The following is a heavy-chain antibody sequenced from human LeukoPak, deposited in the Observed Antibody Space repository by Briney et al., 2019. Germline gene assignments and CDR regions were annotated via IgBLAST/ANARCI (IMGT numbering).Heavy chain of an antibody. CDR1: GFTFTTYA. CDR3: ARLSGTSGTTSRALHY. Sequence: GGSLRLSCAASGFTFTTYAMIWVRRAPGKGLEWVSAISGGGDATYYTDFVKGRFTISRDNSENTVYLQVNSLRAEDTAVYYCARLSGTSGTTSRALHYWGQGALVTVSS. CDR2: ISGGGDAT. J-gene: IGHJ4*02. V-gene: IGHV3-23*01. D-gene: IGHD1-1*01.